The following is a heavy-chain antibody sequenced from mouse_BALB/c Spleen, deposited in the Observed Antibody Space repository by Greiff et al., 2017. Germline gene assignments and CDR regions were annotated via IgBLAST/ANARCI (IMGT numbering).Heavy chain of an antibody. J-gene: IGHJ4*01. V-gene: IGHV1-82*01. CDR1: GYAFSSSW. D-gene: IGHD1-1*01. CDR2: IYPGDGDT. CDR3: ARSYYDGSRGAMDY. Sequence: QVQLQQSGPELVKPGASVKLSCKASGYAFSSSWMNWVKQRPGQGLEWIGRIYPGDGDTNYNGKFKGKATLTADKSSSTAYMQLSSLTSGDSAVYFWARSYYDGSRGAMDYWGQGTSVTVSS.